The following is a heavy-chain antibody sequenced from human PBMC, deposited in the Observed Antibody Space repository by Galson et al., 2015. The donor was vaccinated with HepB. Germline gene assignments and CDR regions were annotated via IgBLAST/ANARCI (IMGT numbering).Heavy chain of an antibody. J-gene: IGHJ3*02. D-gene: IGHD1-26*01. CDR3: ASCTGWELPAPDAFDI. CDR2: IKRDGSEK. V-gene: IGHV3-7*01. Sequence: SLRLSCAASGFTFSSYWLTWVRQAPGKGLEWVANIKRDGSEKYYVDSVKGRFTISRDNAKNSLYLQMNSLRAEDTAVYYCASCTGWELPAPDAFDIWGQGTMVTVSS. CDR1: GFTFSSYW.